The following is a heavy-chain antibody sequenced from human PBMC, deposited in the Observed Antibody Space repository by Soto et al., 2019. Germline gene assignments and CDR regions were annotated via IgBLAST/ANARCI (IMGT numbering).Heavy chain of an antibody. CDR3: AKDLVSIFGVAPDY. CDR1: GFTFSIYA. V-gene: IGHV3-23*01. D-gene: IGHD3-3*01. Sequence: GGSRRLSCSASGFTFSIYAMSWVRQAPGKGLEWVSAISGSGGSTDYADSVKGRFTISRDNSKNTLYLQMNSLRAEDTALYYCAKDLVSIFGVAPDYWGQGTLVTVSS. CDR2: ISGSGGST. J-gene: IGHJ4*02.